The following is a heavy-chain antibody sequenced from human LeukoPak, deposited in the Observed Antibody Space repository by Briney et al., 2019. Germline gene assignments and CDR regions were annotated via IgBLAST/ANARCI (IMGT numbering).Heavy chain of an antibody. CDR1: GFTFSNAW. J-gene: IGHJ4*02. D-gene: IGHD2-15*01. CDR3: ASNLGYCSGGSCVWDY. CDR2: ISSSSSTI. Sequence: GGSLRLSCAASGFTFSNAWMSWVRQAPGKGLEWVSYISSSSSTIYYADSVKGRFTISRDNAKNSLYLQMNSLRAEDTAVYYCASNLGYCSGGSCVWDYWGQGTLVTVSS. V-gene: IGHV3-48*01.